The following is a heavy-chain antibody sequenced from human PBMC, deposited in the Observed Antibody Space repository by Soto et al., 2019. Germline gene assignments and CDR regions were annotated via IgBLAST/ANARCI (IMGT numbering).Heavy chain of an antibody. CDR3: ATDAWSVVRGLLLSGGLDV. D-gene: IGHD3-10*01. V-gene: IGHV4-30-4*01. CDR1: VGSISSGDYY. Sequence: LSLIATISVGSISSGDYYLSWILQPPENGLEWIGYISNSGTAYYNPYLKRGVTISVDTSKNQFSLKLRSVTVADTAVYSCATDAWSVVRGLLLSGGLDVWGQGTTVTVS. J-gene: IGHJ6*01. CDR2: ISNSGTA.